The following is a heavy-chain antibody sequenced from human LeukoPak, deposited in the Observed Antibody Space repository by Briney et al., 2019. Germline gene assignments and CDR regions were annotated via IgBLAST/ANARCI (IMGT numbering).Heavy chain of an antibody. CDR2: FDPEDGET. Sequence: GASVKVSCKVSGYTLTELSLHWVRQAPGKGLEWMGGFDPEDGETIYAQKFQGRVTMTEDTSTDTAYMELSSLRSEDTAVYYCALLMVRGVIGAFDIWGQGTMVTVSS. V-gene: IGHV1-24*01. CDR1: GYTLTELS. CDR3: ALLMVRGVIGAFDI. D-gene: IGHD3-10*01. J-gene: IGHJ3*02.